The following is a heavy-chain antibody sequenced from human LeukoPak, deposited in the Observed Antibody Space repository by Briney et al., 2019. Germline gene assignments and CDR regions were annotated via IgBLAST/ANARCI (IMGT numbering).Heavy chain of an antibody. D-gene: IGHD3-10*01. J-gene: IGHJ5*02. CDR1: GFTFSSYE. CDR3: ARVNTMVQGP. CDR2: ISSSGTTI. Sequence: PGGSLRLSCAASGFTFSSYEMNWVRQAPGKGLEWVSYISSSGTTIYYADSVKGRFTISRDNAKNSLYLQMNSLRAEDTAVYYCARVNTMVQGPWGQGTLVTVSS. V-gene: IGHV3-48*03.